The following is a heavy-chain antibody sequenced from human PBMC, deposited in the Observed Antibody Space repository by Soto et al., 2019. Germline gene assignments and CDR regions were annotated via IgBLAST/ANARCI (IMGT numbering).Heavy chain of an antibody. CDR3: AKADPTSGSSGWYEENYYYGMDV. CDR1: GFTFSSYA. D-gene: IGHD6-19*01. V-gene: IGHV3-23*01. Sequence: GGSLRLSCAASGFTFSSYAMSWVRQAPGKGLEWVSAISGSGGSTYYADSGKGRFNISRDNSKNTLYLQMNSLRAEDTAVYYCAKADPTSGSSGWYEENYYYGMDVWGQGTTVTVSS. J-gene: IGHJ6*02. CDR2: ISGSGGST.